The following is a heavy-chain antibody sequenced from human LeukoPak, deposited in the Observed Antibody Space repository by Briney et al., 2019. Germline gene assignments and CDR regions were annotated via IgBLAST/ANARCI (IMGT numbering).Heavy chain of an antibody. D-gene: IGHD3-9*01. CDR1: GGSISGYY. Sequence: SEALSLTCSVSGGSISGYYWSWIRQPPGKGLECIGYIYDSGSRNYNPSLKSRVTISVDTSKNQFSLKLTSVTAADTAVYYCSTRNILAWYFDLWGRGTLVTVSS. CDR3: STRNILAWYFDL. CDR2: IYDSGSR. V-gene: IGHV4-59*08. J-gene: IGHJ2*01.